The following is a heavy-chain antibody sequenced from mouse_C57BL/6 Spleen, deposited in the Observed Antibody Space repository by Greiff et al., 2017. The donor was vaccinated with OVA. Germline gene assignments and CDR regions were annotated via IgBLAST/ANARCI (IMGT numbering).Heavy chain of an antibody. V-gene: IGHV1-52*01. CDR3: AREGYDGARFAY. CDR1: GYTFTSYW. D-gene: IGHD2-2*01. J-gene: IGHJ3*01. Sequence: QVQLQQPGAELVRPGSSVKLSCKASGYTFTSYWMHWVKQRPIQGLEWIGNIDPSDSETHYNQKFKDKATLTVDKSSSTAYMQLSSLTSEDSAVYYCAREGYDGARFAYWGQGTMVTVSA. CDR2: IDPSDSET.